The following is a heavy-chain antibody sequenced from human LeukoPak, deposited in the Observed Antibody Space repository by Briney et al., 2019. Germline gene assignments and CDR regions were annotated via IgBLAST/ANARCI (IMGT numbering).Heavy chain of an antibody. Sequence: PSETLSLTCAVYGGSFSGYYWSWIRQPPGQGLEWIGEINHSGRNNDNQSLKSRAIISVETSKNQFSLKLSSVTAADTAVYCCARGRTVTSLHLRYWYFDLWGRGTLVTVSS. CDR2: INHSGRN. CDR3: ARGRTVTSLHLRYWYFDL. CDR1: GGSFSGYY. D-gene: IGHD4-17*01. J-gene: IGHJ2*01. V-gene: IGHV4-34*04.